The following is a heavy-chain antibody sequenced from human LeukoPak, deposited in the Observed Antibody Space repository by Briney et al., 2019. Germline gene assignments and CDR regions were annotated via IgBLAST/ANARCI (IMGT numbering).Heavy chain of an antibody. CDR3: AKATGGFDNTYYFDY. Sequence: GGSLRLSCAASGSTFSSYAMSWVRQAPGKGLEWVSAISGSGGSTYYADSVKGRFTISRDNSKNTLYLQMNSLRAEDTAVYYCAKATGGFDNTYYFDYWGQGTLVTVSS. D-gene: IGHD3-9*01. V-gene: IGHV3-23*01. J-gene: IGHJ4*02. CDR2: ISGSGGST. CDR1: GSTFSSYA.